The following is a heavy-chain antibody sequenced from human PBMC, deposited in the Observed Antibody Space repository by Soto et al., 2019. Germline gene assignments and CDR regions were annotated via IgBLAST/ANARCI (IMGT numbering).Heavy chain of an antibody. CDR1: GFTFSNAW. J-gene: IGHJ6*03. CDR2: IKSKTDGGTT. Sequence: GGSLRLSCAASGFTFSNAWMSWVRQAPGKGLEWVGRIKSKTDGGTTDYAAPVKGRFTISRDDSKNTLYLQMNSLKTEDTAVYSCTTEGGRYCSSTSCYSFYYYYYMDVWGKGTTVTVSS. CDR3: TTEGGRYCSSTSCYSFYYYYYMDV. V-gene: IGHV3-15*01. D-gene: IGHD2-2*01.